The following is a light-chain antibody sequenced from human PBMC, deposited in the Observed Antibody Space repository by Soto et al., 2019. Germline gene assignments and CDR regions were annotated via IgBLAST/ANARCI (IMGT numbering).Light chain of an antibody. CDR3: QHRSSSPPVLT. J-gene: IGKJ2*01. Sequence: EIVLTQSPATLSLSPGERATLSCRASQSVSSYLAWYQQKPGQAPRLLIYDASNRATGIPARFSGSGSGTDFNLTISSLEPEDFAVYYCQHRSSSPPVLTFGQGTKLEIK. CDR2: DAS. CDR1: QSVSSY. V-gene: IGKV3-11*01.